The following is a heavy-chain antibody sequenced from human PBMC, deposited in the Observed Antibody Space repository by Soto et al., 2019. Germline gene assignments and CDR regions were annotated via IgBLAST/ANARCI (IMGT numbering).Heavy chain of an antibody. CDR1: GGSISSGGYY. J-gene: IGHJ3*02. Sequence: SETLSLTCTVSGGSISSGGYYWSWIRQHPGKGLEWIGYIYYSGSTYYNPSLKSRVTISVDTSKNQFSLKLSSVTAADTAVYYCAGYDYYDSSGYYAFDIWGQGTMVTVSS. V-gene: IGHV4-31*03. D-gene: IGHD3-22*01. CDR3: AGYDYYDSSGYYAFDI. CDR2: IYYSGST.